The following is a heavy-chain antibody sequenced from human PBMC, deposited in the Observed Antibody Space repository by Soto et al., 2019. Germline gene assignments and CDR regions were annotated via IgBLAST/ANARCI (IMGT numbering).Heavy chain of an antibody. Sequence: GASVKVSCKASGYTFTSYGIHWVRQARGQRLEWIGWINAANGDTNYSPKFQARVTITSDTSTSTAYMDLSSLRSEDTAVNYCGNRHVRTTCIECIDTWGHG. V-gene: IGHV1-3*01. CDR3: GNRHVRTTCIECIDT. CDR2: INAANGDT. D-gene: IGHD1-1*01. J-gene: IGHJ5*01. CDR1: GYTFTSYG.